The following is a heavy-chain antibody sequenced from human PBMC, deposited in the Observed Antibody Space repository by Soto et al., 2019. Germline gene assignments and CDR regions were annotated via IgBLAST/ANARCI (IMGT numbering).Heavy chain of an antibody. CDR2: ISSTTNYI. CDR1: GFTFTRYS. CDR3: ARESEDLTSNFDY. J-gene: IGHJ4*02. V-gene: IGHV3-21*06. Sequence: GGSLRLSCSASGFTFTRYSMNWVRQAPGNGLEWVSSISSTTNYIYYGDSMKGRFTISRDNAKNSLYLEMNSLRAEDTAVYYCARESEDLTSNFDYWGKGTLVTVSS.